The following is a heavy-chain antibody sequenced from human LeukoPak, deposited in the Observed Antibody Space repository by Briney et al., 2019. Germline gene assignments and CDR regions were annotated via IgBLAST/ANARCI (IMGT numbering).Heavy chain of an antibody. Sequence: TGTSLRLSCAASGFTFSSYAMHWVRQAPGKGLEWVTVISYDGSNKYYADSVKGRFTISRDNSKNTLYLQMNSLRAEDTAVYYCARGYYDYVWGSYPTQNDAFDIWGQGTMVTVSS. CDR2: ISYDGSNK. V-gene: IGHV3-30*04. J-gene: IGHJ3*02. D-gene: IGHD3-16*02. CDR1: GFTFSSYA. CDR3: ARGYYDYVWGSYPTQNDAFDI.